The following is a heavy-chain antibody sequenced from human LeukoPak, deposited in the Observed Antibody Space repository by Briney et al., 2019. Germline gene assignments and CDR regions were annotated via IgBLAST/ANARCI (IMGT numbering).Heavy chain of an antibody. V-gene: IGHV5-51*01. CDR2: IYAGNSDA. CDR3: RIINHPDGRVY. Sequence: GESLKISCQGFGYPFTTSWIGWVRQLPGKGLEWTAIIYAGNSDAKYSPSFQGQVSISTDRSISTAYLHWSSLKASVTAIYYCRIINHPDGRVYWGQGTLVTVSS. D-gene: IGHD5-24*01. J-gene: IGHJ4*02. CDR1: GYPFTTSW.